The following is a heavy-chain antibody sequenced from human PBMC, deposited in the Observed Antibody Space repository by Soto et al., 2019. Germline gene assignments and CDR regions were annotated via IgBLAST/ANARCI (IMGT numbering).Heavy chain of an antibody. V-gene: IGHV1-3*01. CDR2: INAGNGNT. D-gene: IGHD3-10*01. CDR3: ARAMVRGVIPDY. J-gene: IGHJ4*02. CDR1: GYTFTSYA. Sequence: ASVNVSCQASGYTFTSYAMHWVRQAPGQRLEWMGWINAGNGNTKYSQKFQGRVTITRDTSASTAYMELSSLRSEDTAVYYCARAMVRGVIPDYWGQGTLVTVSS.